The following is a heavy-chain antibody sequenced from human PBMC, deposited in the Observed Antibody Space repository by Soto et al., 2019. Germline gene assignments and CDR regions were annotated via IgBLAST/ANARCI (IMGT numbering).Heavy chain of an antibody. Sequence: PVGSLRLSCAASGFSFSGYWMYWVRQPPGKGLVWVSRINRDGSVTSHADSVKGRITISRDNTKNTLYLQMNSLRAEDTAVYYCARAVGYSFGLNWFDLWGQGTLVTVSS. CDR2: INRDGSVT. D-gene: IGHD5-18*01. J-gene: IGHJ5*02. V-gene: IGHV3-74*01. CDR1: GFSFSGYW. CDR3: ARAVGYSFGLNWFDL.